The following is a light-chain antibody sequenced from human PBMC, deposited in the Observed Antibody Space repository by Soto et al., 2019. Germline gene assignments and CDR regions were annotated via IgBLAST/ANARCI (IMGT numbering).Light chain of an antibody. J-gene: IGLJ3*02. V-gene: IGLV2-23*02. CDR3: CSYAGSSTLNWV. CDR1: SSDVGSYNL. CDR2: EVS. Sequence: QSALTQPASVSGCPGQSITISCTGTSSDVGSYNLVSWYQQHPGKAPKLMIYEVSKRPSGVSNRFSGSKSGNTASLTISGLQAEDEADYYCCSYAGSSTLNWVFGGGTKLTVL.